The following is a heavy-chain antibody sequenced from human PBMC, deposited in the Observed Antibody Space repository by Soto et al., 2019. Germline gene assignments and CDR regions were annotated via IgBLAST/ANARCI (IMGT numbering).Heavy chain of an antibody. CDR2: FDPEDGGT. V-gene: IGHV1-24*01. CDR3: ATVLSYYGSGSQLDY. J-gene: IGHJ4*02. D-gene: IGHD3-10*01. Sequence: GASAKVSCKVSGYTLTELSMHWAQQAHGKGLEWMGGFDPEDGGTIYAQKFQGRVTRTEDTSTDTAYMELSSLRSEDTAVYYCATVLSYYGSGSQLDYWGQGTLVTVSS. CDR1: GYTLTELS.